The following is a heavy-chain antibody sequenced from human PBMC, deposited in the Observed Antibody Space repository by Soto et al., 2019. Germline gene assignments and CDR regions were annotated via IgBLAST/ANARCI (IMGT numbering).Heavy chain of an antibody. CDR1: GFIFNTYA. D-gene: IGHD2-15*01. V-gene: IGHV3-23*01. J-gene: IGHJ6*02. CDR2: ISHSGDSA. Sequence: EVQLLETGGGLVQPGGSLRLSCAASGFIFNTYAMSWVRQAPGKGLEWVSAISHSGDSAHYADSVEGRFTISRDNSKNTMYLQMNSLRAEDTAVYYFEIHCNTSCYGMDVWGQGTTVTVSS. CDR3: EIHCNTSCYGMDV.